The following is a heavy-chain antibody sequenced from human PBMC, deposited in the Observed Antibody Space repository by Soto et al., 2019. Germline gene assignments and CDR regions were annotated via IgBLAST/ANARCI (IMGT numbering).Heavy chain of an antibody. V-gene: IGHV4-39*01. CDR3: ATYDHYGDYNY. J-gene: IGHJ4*02. CDR2: IYYSGST. D-gene: IGHD4-17*01. CDR1: GGSISSSSYY. Sequence: SETLSLTCTVSGGSISSSSYYWGWIRQPPGKGLEGIGSIYYSGSTYYNPSLKRRVTISVDTSKNQFSLKLSSVTAADTALYYCATYDHYGDYNYWGQGTLVTVSS.